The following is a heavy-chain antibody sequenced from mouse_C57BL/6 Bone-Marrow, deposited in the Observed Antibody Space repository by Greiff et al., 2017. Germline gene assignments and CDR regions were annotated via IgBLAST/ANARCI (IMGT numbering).Heavy chain of an antibody. V-gene: IGHV1-74*01. CDR1: GYTFTSYW. D-gene: IGHD1-1*01. Sequence: VQLQQPGAELVKPGASVKVSCKASGYTFTSYWMHWVKQRPGQGLEWIGRIHPSDSDTNYNQKFKGKATLTVDKSSSTAYMQLSSLTSEDSAVYYCEMGITAVVAPFAYWGQGTLVTVSA. CDR3: EMGITAVVAPFAY. CDR2: IHPSDSDT. J-gene: IGHJ3*01.